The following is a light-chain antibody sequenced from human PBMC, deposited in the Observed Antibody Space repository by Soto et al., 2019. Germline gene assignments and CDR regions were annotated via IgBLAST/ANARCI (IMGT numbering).Light chain of an antibody. CDR2: ATS. Sequence: EIVLTQSPGTLSLSPGERATLSCRASQSVSSSYLAWYQQKPGQAPRLLIYATSNRATGIPDRFSGSGSGADFTLNISRLEPEDFAVYYCQQYGNSPVFTFGPGTKVDIK. CDR3: QQYGNSPVFT. V-gene: IGKV3-20*01. J-gene: IGKJ3*01. CDR1: QSVSSSY.